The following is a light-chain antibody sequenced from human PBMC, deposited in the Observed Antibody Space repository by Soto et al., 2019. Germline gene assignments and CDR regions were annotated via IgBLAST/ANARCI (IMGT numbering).Light chain of an antibody. V-gene: IGLV2-14*03. CDR1: SSDVGDYNY. CDR3: SSYSSSGTLYV. CDR2: DVS. J-gene: IGLJ1*01. Sequence: QSALTQPASVSGSPGQSITISCTGSSSDVGDYNYVAWYQQHPDKAPKLMIFDVSSRPSGVSNRFSASKSGSTASLTISGLQAEDEADYFGSSYSSSGTLYVFGTGTKVTVL.